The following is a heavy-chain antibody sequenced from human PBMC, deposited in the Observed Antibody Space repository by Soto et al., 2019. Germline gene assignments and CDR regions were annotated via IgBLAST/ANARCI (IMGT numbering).Heavy chain of an antibody. V-gene: IGHV1-18*01. CDR1: GYTFTSYG. CDR3: ARDAPVYCSGGSCYSEYFQH. D-gene: IGHD2-15*01. J-gene: IGHJ1*01. CDR2: ISAYNGNT. Sequence: QVQLVQSGAEVKKPGASVKVSCKASGYTFTSYGISWVRQAPGQGLEWMGWISAYNGNTNYAQKLQGRVTMTTDTSPSTAYMELRSLRSDDTAVYYCARDAPVYCSGGSCYSEYFQHWGQGTLVTVSS.